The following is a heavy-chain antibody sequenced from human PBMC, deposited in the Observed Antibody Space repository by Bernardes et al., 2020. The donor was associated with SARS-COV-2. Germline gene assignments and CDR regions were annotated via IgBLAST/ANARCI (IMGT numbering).Heavy chain of an antibody. Sequence: ESLKLSCEVSVYKFVNYWICCVRQMPGKGLQCVGIINPNNSDIRYSPSFRGQVAISADESLSTAYLQWNSLKASDSAMYYCAAYGDYEGGFGYWGQGALVTVSS. CDR3: AAYGDYEGGFGY. CDR1: VYKFVNYW. V-gene: IGHV5-51*01. J-gene: IGHJ4*02. D-gene: IGHD4-17*01. CDR2: INPNNSDI.